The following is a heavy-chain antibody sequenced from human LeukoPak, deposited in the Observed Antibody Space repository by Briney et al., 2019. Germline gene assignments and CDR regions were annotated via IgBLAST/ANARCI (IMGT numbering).Heavy chain of an antibody. J-gene: IGHJ5*02. CDR2: IYHSGST. D-gene: IGHD3-9*01. CDR1: GGSFSGYY. Sequence: PSETLSLTCAVYGGSFSGYYWSWIRQPPGKGLEWIGYIYHSGSTYYNPSLKSRVTISVDTSRSQFSLKLSSVTAADTAVYYCARAHNYDSLTGYYIDPWGQGTLVTVSS. CDR3: ARAHNYDSLTGYYIDP. V-gene: IGHV4-34*09.